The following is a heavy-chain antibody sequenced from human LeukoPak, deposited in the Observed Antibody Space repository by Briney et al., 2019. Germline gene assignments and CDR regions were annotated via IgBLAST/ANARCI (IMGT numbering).Heavy chain of an antibody. D-gene: IGHD3-22*01. CDR3: ARAAYYYDSSGYREGTFDI. CDR2: IYYSGST. V-gene: IGHV4-59*11. J-gene: IGHJ3*02. CDR1: GGSISSHY. Sequence: PSETLSLTCTVSGGSISSHYWSWIRQPPGKGLEWIGYIYYSGSTNYNPSLKSRVTISVGTSKNQFSLKLSSVTAADTAVYYCARAAYYYDSSGYREGTFDIWGQGTMVTVSS.